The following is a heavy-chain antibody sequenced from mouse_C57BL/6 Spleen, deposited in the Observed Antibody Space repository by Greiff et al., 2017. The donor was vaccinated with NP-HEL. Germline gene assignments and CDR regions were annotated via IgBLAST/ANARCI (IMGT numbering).Heavy chain of an antibody. CDR3: ARDGVVITTVDWYFDV. CDR2: IYPGDGDT. J-gene: IGHJ1*03. CDR1: GYAFSSSW. D-gene: IGHD1-1*01. Sequence: QVQLKESGPELVKPGASVKISCKASGYAFSSSWMNWVKQRPGKGLEWIGRIYPGDGDTNYNGKFKGKATLTADKSSSTAYMQLSSLTSEDSAVYFCARDGVVITTVDWYFDVWGTGTTVTVSS. V-gene: IGHV1-82*01.